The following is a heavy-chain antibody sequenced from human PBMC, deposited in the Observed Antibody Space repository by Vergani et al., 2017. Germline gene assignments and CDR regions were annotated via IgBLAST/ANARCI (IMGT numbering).Heavy chain of an antibody. Sequence: EVQLVESGGGLVQPGGSLRLSCAASGFTFSSYWMSWVRQAPGKGLEWVANIKQDGSEKYYVDSVKGRFTISRDNAKNSLYLQMNSLRAEDTAVYYCASTAFWSGYLQHDAFDIWGQGTMVTVSS. J-gene: IGHJ3*02. CDR3: ASTAFWSGYLQHDAFDI. D-gene: IGHD3-3*01. CDR1: GFTFSSYW. CDR2: IKQDGSEK. V-gene: IGHV3-7*03.